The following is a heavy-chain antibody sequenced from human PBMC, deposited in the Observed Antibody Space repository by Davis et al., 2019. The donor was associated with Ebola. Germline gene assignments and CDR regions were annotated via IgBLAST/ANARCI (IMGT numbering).Heavy chain of an antibody. J-gene: IGHJ3*02. D-gene: IGHD2-2*02. CDR3: ARARGYCSSNSCYTYAFDI. CDR1: GFTLTDYA. V-gene: IGHV1-18*01. CDR2: ISPYNGNT. Sequence: AASVKVSCKASGFTLTDYAIQWVRQAPGQGLEWMGWISPYNGNTNYAQKLQGRVTMTTDTSTSTAYMELRSLRSDDTAVYSCARARGYCSSNSCYTYAFDIWGQGTMVTVSS.